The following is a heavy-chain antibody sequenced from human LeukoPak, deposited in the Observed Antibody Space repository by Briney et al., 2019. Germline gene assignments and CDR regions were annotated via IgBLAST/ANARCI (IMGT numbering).Heavy chain of an antibody. CDR2: INPNSGGT. J-gene: IGHJ4*02. CDR1: GYTFTVYY. D-gene: IGHD6-19*01. Sequence: GASVKVSFKASGYTFTVYYMHWVRQAPGQGLEWMGWINPNSGGTNYAQKFQGRVTMTRDTSISTAYMELSRLRSDDTAVYYCARGSPSSSGWYGDYWGQGTLVTVSS. V-gene: IGHV1-2*02. CDR3: ARGSPSSSGWYGDY.